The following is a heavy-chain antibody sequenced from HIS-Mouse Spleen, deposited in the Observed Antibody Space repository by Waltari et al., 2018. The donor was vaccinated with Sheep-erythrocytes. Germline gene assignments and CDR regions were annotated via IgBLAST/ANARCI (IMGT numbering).Heavy chain of an antibody. CDR2: ISSSSSYI. CDR3: ARVASGATFDY. Sequence: EVQLVESGGGLVKPGGSLRLSCAASGFTFSSYSMNWVRQAPGKGLEWVALISSSSSYIYYADSVKGRFTISRDNAKNSLYLQMNSLRAEDTAVYYCARVASGATFDYWGQGTLVTVSS. V-gene: IGHV3-21*01. J-gene: IGHJ4*02. CDR1: GFTFSSYS. D-gene: IGHD1-26*01.